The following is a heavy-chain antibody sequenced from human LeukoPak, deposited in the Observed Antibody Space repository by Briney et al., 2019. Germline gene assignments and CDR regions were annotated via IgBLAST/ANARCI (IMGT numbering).Heavy chain of an antibody. CDR1: GFTFSSYG. D-gene: IGHD5-18*01. CDR2: ISGSGGST. Sequence: GGSLRLSCAASGFTFSSYGMHWVRQAPGKGLEWVSAISGSGGSTYYADSVKGRFTISRDNSKNTLYLQMNSLRAEDTAVYYCAKDRVGNSYGYWYFDYWGQGTLVTVSS. CDR3: AKDRVGNSYGYWYFDY. J-gene: IGHJ4*02. V-gene: IGHV3-23*01.